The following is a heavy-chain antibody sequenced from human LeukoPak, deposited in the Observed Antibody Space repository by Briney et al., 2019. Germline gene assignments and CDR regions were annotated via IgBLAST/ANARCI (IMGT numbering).Heavy chain of an antibody. CDR1: GFTFSSYS. Sequence: GGSLRLSCAASGFTFSSYSMNWVRQAPGKGLEWVSSISSSSSYIYYADSVKGRFTISRDNSKNTLYLQMNSLRAEDTAVYYCAREGILWFGELPGYFDYWGQGTLVTVSS. D-gene: IGHD3-10*01. CDR2: ISSSSSYI. V-gene: IGHV3-21*01. J-gene: IGHJ4*02. CDR3: AREGILWFGELPGYFDY.